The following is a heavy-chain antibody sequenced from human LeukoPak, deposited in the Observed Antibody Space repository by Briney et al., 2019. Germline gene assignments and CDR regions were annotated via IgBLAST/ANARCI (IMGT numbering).Heavy chain of an antibody. CDR2: ISSSGSTI. CDR1: GFTFSSYE. Sequence: GGSLRLSCAASGFTFSSYEMKWVRQAPGKGLEWVSYISSSGSTIYYADSVKGRFTISRDNAKNSLYLQMNSLRDEDTAVYYCARDGRRGPGFDPWGQGTLVTVSS. D-gene: IGHD5-24*01. J-gene: IGHJ5*02. V-gene: IGHV3-48*03. CDR3: ARDGRRGPGFDP.